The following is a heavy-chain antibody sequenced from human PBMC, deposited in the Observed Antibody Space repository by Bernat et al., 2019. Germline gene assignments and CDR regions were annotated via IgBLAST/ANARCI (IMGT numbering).Heavy chain of an antibody. CDR3: ASAGGKYSTYGLLNDY. CDR2: IKQDGSEK. J-gene: IGHJ4*02. CDR1: GFTFSSYW. V-gene: IGHV3-7*01. Sequence: EVQLVESGGGLVQPGGSLRLSCAASGFTFSSYWMSWVRQAPGKGLEWVANIKQDGSEKYYVDSVKGRFTISRDNAKNSLYLQMNSLRAEDTAVYYCASAGGKYSTYGLLNDYWGQGTLVTVSS. D-gene: IGHD4-11*01.